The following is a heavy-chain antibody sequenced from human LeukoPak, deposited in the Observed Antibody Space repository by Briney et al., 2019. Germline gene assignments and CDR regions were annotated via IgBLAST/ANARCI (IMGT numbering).Heavy chain of an antibody. CDR3: ARVGSSGWHPGFDY. V-gene: IGHV4-34*01. Sequence: SETLSLTCAVYGGSFSAYYWSWIRQPPGKGLEWIGEINHSGSTNYNPSLKSRVTISLDTSKNQFSLKLSSVTAADTAVYYCARVGSSGWHPGFDYWGQGTLVTVSS. D-gene: IGHD6-19*01. CDR2: INHSGST. J-gene: IGHJ4*02. CDR1: GGSFSAYY.